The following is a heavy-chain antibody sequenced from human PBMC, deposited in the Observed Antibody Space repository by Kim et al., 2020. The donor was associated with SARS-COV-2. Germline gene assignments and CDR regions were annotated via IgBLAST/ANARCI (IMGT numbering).Heavy chain of an antibody. J-gene: IGHJ5*02. Sequence: GGSLRLSCAASGFTVSSNYMSWVRQAPGKGLEWVSVIYSGGSTYYADSVKGRFTISRHNSKNTLYLQMNSLRAEDTAVYYCAGLRPGIAVAGVTRDWFDPWGQGTLVTVSS. CDR2: IYSGGST. CDR3: AGLRPGIAVAGVTRDWFDP. D-gene: IGHD6-19*01. CDR1: GFTVSSNY. V-gene: IGHV3-53*04.